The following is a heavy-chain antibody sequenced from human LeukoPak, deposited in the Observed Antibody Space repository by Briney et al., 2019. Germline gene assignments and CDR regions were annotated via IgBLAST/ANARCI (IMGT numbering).Heavy chain of an antibody. Sequence: GRTLSLSCAASGFTFSSYSLNWARQAPGSGLERVSSLNSSSSYIYYADSVKGRFTISRDNAKNSLYLQMNTERAEDTNVYYCARVLYDFWRGSENGFDPWGQGTLVTVSS. CDR1: GFTFSSYS. V-gene: IGHV3-21*01. CDR3: ARVLYDFWRGSENGFDP. CDR2: LNSSSSYI. J-gene: IGHJ5*02. D-gene: IGHD3-3*01.